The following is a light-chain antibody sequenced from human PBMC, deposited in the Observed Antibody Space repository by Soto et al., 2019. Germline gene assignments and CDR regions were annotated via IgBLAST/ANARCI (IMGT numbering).Light chain of an antibody. CDR1: QYIRND. CDR2: AAS. CDR3: LQDYNYPNT. V-gene: IGKV1-6*01. Sequence: AIQMTQSPASLSASLGDRVTITCRASQYIRNDLGWYQQKPGKAPQILIYAASSLQSGVPSRFSGSGSGTDFTLTISSLQPEDFATYYCLQDYNYPNTCGQGTKLEIK. J-gene: IGKJ2*01.